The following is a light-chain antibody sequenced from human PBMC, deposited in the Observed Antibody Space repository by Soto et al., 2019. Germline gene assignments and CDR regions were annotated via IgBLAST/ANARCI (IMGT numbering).Light chain of an antibody. Sequence: EIVLTQSPGTLSLSPGERATLSCRASQSVSSSSLAWYQQKHGQAPRVLIYDASSRATGIPDRFSGSGSGTDFTHTISRLEPEDFSVYYCQQYGGSPPIFTFGPGIKVDIK. CDR1: QSVSSSS. CDR2: DAS. J-gene: IGKJ3*01. CDR3: QQYGGSPPIFT. V-gene: IGKV3-20*01.